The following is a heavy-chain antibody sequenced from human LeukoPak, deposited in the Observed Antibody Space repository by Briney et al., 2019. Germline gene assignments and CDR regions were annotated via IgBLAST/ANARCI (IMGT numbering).Heavy chain of an antibody. CDR3: ASAPAGYYDSSGYLDY. J-gene: IGHJ4*02. CDR1: GYTFTGYY. V-gene: IGHV1-2*02. Sequence: ASVKVSCRASGYTFTGYYMHWVRQAPGQGLEWMGWINPNSGGTNYAQKFQGRVTMTRDTSISTAYMELSRLRSDDTAVYYCASAPAGYYDSSGYLDYWGQGTLVTVSS. CDR2: INPNSGGT. D-gene: IGHD3-22*01.